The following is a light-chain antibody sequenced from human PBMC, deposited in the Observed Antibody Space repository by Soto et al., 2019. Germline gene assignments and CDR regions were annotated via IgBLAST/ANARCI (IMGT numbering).Light chain of an antibody. Sequence: QLTQSPSSVSASVGDRVTITCQTSKDISTSVAWYQQKPGKAPNLLIYSASALHRGVPSRFSGSGSGADFTLTVSSLQPEDSATYYCQQADSFPWTFGQGTKVDIK. CDR1: KDISTS. CDR3: QQADSFPWT. V-gene: IGKV1D-12*01. CDR2: SAS. J-gene: IGKJ1*01.